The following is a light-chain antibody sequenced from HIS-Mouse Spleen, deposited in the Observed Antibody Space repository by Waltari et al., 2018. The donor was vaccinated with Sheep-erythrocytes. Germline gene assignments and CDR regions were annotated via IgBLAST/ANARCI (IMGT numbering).Light chain of an antibody. CDR2: GKN. Sequence: SSELTQDPAVSVALGQTVRITCQGDSLRSYYASWFQQKPGQAPVLVIYGKNNRPSGIPDRFSGSSSGNTASLTITGAQAEDEADFYCNSRDSSGNHLGVVFGRGTKLTVL. J-gene: IGLJ2*01. V-gene: IGLV3-19*01. CDR3: NSRDSSGNHLGVV. CDR1: SLRSYY.